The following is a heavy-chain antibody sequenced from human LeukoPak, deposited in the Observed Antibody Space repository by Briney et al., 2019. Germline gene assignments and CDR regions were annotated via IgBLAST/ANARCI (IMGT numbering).Heavy chain of an antibody. J-gene: IGHJ4*02. CDR2: ISSISSYI. CDR1: GFTFSSYS. V-gene: IGHV3-21*01. Sequence: GGSLRLSCAASGFTFSSYSMNWVRQAPGKGLEWVSSISSISSYIYYADSVKGRFTISRDNAKNSLYLQMNSLRAEDTAVYYCASLDILTGYPNWGQGTLVTVSS. D-gene: IGHD3-9*01. CDR3: ASLDILTGYPN.